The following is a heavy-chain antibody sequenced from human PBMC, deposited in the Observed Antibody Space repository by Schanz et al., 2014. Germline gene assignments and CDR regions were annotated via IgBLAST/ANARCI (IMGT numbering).Heavy chain of an antibody. D-gene: IGHD2-2*01. CDR2: ISGSGGST. J-gene: IGHJ4*02. CDR1: GFTFSSYG. V-gene: IGHV3-NL1*01. CDR3: AKDLLYGAPMPLNHLDY. Sequence: VQLVESGGGVVQFGRSLRLSCVASGFTFSSYGMHWVRQAPGKGLEWVSAISGSGGSTYYADSVKGRFTISRDNSKNTLYLQMNSLRAEDTAVYYCAKDLLYGAPMPLNHLDYWGQGTLVTVSS.